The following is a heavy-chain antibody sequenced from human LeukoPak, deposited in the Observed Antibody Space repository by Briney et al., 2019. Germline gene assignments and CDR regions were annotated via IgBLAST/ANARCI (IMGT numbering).Heavy chain of an antibody. CDR2: INAGNSHT. CDR1: GYKFNNYA. CDR3: ARGIWSARTVDYYLDY. D-gene: IGHD2-21*01. J-gene: IGHJ4*02. Sequence: ASVKVSCKASGYKFNNYAIHWVRQAPGQRFEWMGWINAGNSHTKYSQNFQGRITITRDSSASTVYMELSSLTSEDTAVYYCARGIWSARTVDYYLDYWGQGTLVTVSS. V-gene: IGHV1-3*01.